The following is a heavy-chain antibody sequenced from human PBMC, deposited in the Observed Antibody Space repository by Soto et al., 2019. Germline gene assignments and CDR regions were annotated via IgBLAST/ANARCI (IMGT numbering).Heavy chain of an antibody. CDR2: IYPGDSDT. Sequence: PGESLKISCKGSGYSFTSYWIGWVRQMPGKGLEWMGIIYPGDSDTRYSPSFQGQVTISADKSISTAYLQWSSLKASDTAMYYCARQRRYYDFWSGYSVPGPYYYYYYMDVWGKGTTVTVSS. V-gene: IGHV5-51*01. J-gene: IGHJ6*03. D-gene: IGHD3-3*01. CDR1: GYSFTSYW. CDR3: ARQRRYYDFWSGYSVPGPYYYYYYMDV.